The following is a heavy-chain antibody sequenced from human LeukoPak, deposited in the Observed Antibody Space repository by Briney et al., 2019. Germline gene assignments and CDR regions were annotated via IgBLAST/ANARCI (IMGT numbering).Heavy chain of an antibody. D-gene: IGHD3-10*01. J-gene: IGHJ4*02. CDR1: GGSISSYY. Sequence: PSETLSLTCTVSGGSISSYYWSWIRQPPGKGLEWIGYIYYSGSTNYNPSLKSRVTISVDTSKNQFSLKLSSVTAADTAVYYCARDVRFGELASFDYWGQGTLVTVSS. CDR3: ARDVRFGELASFDY. V-gene: IGHV4-59*12. CDR2: IYYSGST.